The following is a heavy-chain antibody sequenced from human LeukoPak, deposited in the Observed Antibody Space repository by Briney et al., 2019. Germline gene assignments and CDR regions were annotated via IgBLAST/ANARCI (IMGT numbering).Heavy chain of an antibody. Sequence: SETLSLTCTVSGVSISSYYWSWLRQPPGKGLEGVGYIYYSGSTNYNPSLKSRVTISVDTSKNQFSLKLSSVTAADTAVYYCARNLPSGAFDIWGQGTMVTVSS. CDR3: ARNLPSGAFDI. CDR1: GVSISSYY. J-gene: IGHJ3*02. CDR2: IYYSGST. V-gene: IGHV4-59*08.